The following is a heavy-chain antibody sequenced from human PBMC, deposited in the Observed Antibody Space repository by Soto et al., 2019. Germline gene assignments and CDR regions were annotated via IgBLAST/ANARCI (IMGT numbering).Heavy chain of an antibody. Sequence: SETLSLTCTVSGGSVSSGSYYWSWIRQPPGKGLEWIGYIYYSGSTNYNPSLKSRVTISVDTSKNQFSLKLSSVTAADTAVYYCAREPGGKSLNFADWGQGNLVTVSS. J-gene: IGHJ4*02. CDR3: AREPGGKSLNFAD. D-gene: IGHD2-15*01. V-gene: IGHV4-61*01. CDR1: GGSVSSGSYY. CDR2: IYYSGST.